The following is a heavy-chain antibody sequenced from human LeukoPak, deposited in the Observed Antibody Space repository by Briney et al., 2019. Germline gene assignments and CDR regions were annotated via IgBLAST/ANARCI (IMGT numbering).Heavy chain of an antibody. CDR2: INHSGST. Sequence: SETLSLTCAVSGGSFSGYYWSWIRQPPGKGLEWIGEINHSGSTEYNPSLKSRVTISVDTSKNQFSLKLSSVTAADTAVYYCARDLRMGGIDAFDIWGQGTMVTVSS. CDR1: GGSFSGYY. V-gene: IGHV4-34*01. D-gene: IGHD3-16*01. J-gene: IGHJ3*02. CDR3: ARDLRMGGIDAFDI.